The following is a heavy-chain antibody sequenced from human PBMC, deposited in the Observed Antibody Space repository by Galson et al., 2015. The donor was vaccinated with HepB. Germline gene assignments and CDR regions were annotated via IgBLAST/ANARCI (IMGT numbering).Heavy chain of an antibody. Sequence: LSLTCTVSGGSISSYYWSWIRQPPGKGLEWIGYIYYSGSTNYNPSLKSRVTISVDTSKNQFSLKLSSVTAADTAVYYCARGTHNVLLWFGEFDPWGQGTLVTVSS. D-gene: IGHD3-10*01. CDR2: IYYSGST. J-gene: IGHJ5*02. CDR1: GGSISSYY. CDR3: ARGTHNVLLWFGEFDP. V-gene: IGHV4-59*01.